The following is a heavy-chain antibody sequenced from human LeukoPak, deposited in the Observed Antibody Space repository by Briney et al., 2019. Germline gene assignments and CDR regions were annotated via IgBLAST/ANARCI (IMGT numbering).Heavy chain of an antibody. CDR1: GYTFTSYG. D-gene: IGHD5-24*01. Sequence: GASVKVSCKASGYTFTSYGIRWVRQAPGQGLEWMGWISAYNCNTNYAQKLQGRVTMTTDTSTSTAYMELRSLRSDDTAVYYCARDARYVEMATMNAFDIWGQGTMVTVSS. V-gene: IGHV1-18*01. J-gene: IGHJ3*02. CDR3: ARDARYVEMATMNAFDI. CDR2: ISAYNCNT.